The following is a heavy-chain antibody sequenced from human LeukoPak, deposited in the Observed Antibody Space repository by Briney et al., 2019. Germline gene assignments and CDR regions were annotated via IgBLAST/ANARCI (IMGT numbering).Heavy chain of an antibody. V-gene: IGHV3-23*01. CDR3: AKQDQLLYLFVFDY. D-gene: IGHD2-2*02. Sequence: GGSLRLSCAASGFTFSNYGMSWVRQAPGKGLEWVSVISGSGANTYYADSVKGRFTISRDNSKNTLYLQVNSLRAEDTAVYYCAKQDQLLYLFVFDYWGQGTLVTVSS. CDR1: GFTFSNYG. J-gene: IGHJ4*02. CDR2: ISGSGANT.